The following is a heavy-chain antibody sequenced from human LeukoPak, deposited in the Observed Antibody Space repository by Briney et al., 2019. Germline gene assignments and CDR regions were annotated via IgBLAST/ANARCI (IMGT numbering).Heavy chain of an antibody. CDR3: ARGRVTMVRGVITLYYYYGMDV. V-gene: IGHV3-23*01. Sequence: GGSLRLSCAASGFTFSSYAMSWVRQAPGKGLEWVSAISGSGGSTYYADSVKGRFTISRDNSKNTLYLQMNSLRAEDTAVYYCARGRVTMVRGVITLYYYYGMDVWGQGTTVTVSS. J-gene: IGHJ6*02. CDR1: GFTFSSYA. CDR2: ISGSGGST. D-gene: IGHD3-10*01.